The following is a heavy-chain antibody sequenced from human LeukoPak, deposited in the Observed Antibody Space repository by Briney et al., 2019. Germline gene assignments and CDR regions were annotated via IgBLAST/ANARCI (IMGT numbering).Heavy chain of an antibody. D-gene: IGHD2/OR15-2a*01. J-gene: IGHJ4*02. CDR1: GNYW. CDR2: INSDGSWT. V-gene: IGHV3-74*01. CDR3: VSFYETY. Sequence: PSGGSLRLSCAASGNYWMHWVCQAPGKGLVWVSHINSDGSWTSYADSVKGRFTISKDNAKNTVYLQMNSLRAEDTAAYYCVSFYETYWGRGTLVTVSS.